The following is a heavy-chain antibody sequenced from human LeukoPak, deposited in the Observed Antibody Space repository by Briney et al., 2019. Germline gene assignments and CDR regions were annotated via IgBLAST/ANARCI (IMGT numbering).Heavy chain of an antibody. J-gene: IGHJ5*02. CDR2: INHSGST. CDR1: GGSFSGYY. D-gene: IGHD6-19*01. V-gene: IGHV4-34*01. CDR3: ARVWTSSGWPLGWFDP. Sequence: PSETLSLTCAVYGGSFSGYYWSWIRQPPGKGLEWIGEINHSGSTNYNPSLKSRVTISVDTSKNQFSLKLSSVTAADTAVYYCARVWTSSGWPLGWFDPWGQGTLVTVSS.